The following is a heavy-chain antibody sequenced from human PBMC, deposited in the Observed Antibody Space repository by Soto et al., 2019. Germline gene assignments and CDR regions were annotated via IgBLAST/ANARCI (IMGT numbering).Heavy chain of an antibody. V-gene: IGHV4-59*01. J-gene: IGHJ5*02. CDR2: IYYSGST. CDR1: GGSISSYY. D-gene: IGHD4-17*01. Sequence: SETLSLTCTVSGGSISSYYWSWIRQPPGKGLEWIGYIYYSGSTNYNPSLKSRVTISVDTSKNQFSLKLSSVTAADTAVYYCARDSDYGGNSFDPWGQGTLVTVSS. CDR3: ARDSDYGGNSFDP.